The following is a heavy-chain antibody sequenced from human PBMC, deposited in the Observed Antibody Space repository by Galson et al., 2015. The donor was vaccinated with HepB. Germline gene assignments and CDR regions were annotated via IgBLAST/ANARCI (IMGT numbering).Heavy chain of an antibody. J-gene: IGHJ2*01. D-gene: IGHD4-23*01. CDR2: ISAYDGNT. CDR3: AGPTVVTGYFDL. V-gene: IGHV1-18*01. CDR1: GYTFSNYG. Sequence: SVKVSCKASGYTFSNYGISWVRQAPGQGLEWMGWISAYDGNTNYAEKFQGRVTMTTDTSTSTAYMELRSLRSEDTAVYYCAGPTVVTGYFDLWGRGTLVTVSS.